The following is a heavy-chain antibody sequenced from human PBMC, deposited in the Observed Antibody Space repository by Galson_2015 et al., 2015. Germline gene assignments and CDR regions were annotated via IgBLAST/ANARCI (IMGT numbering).Heavy chain of an antibody. D-gene: IGHD4-17*01. CDR1: GSTFSGSA. V-gene: IGHV3-73*01. CDR3: TTVLYGDYSLVDY. J-gene: IGHJ4*02. CDR2: IRSKGNNYAT. Sequence: SLRLSCAASGSTFSGSAIHWVRQASGKGLEWVGRIRSKGNNYATAYAASVNGRFTISRDDSKNTAFLQMNSLKTEDTAVYYCTTVLYGDYSLVDYWGQGTLVTVSS.